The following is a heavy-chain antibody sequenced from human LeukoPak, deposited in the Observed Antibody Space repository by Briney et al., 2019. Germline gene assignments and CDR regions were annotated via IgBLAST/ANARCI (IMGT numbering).Heavy chain of an antibody. CDR3: ARDLVPIVVVPAAIYFDY. V-gene: IGHV3-21*01. Sequence: PGGSLRLSCAASGFTFSSYSMNWVRQAPGKGLEWVSSISSSSSYIYYADSVKGRFTISRDNAKNSLYLQMNSLRAEDTAVYYCARDLVPIVVVPAAIYFDYWGQGTLVTVSS. D-gene: IGHD2-2*02. CDR2: ISSSSSYI. CDR1: GFTFSSYS. J-gene: IGHJ4*02.